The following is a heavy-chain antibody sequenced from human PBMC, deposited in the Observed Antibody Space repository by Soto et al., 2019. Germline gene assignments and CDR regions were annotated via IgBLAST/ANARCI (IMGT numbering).Heavy chain of an antibody. CDR3: ARDKGVPAAYSYYYYYGMDV. CDR2: IIPIFGTA. J-gene: IGHJ6*02. Sequence: QVQLVQSGAEVKKPGSSVKVSCKASGGTFSSYAISWVRQAPGQGLEWMGGIIPIFGTANYAQKFQGRVTITADKSTSTAYMELSSLRSEDTAVYYCARDKGVPAAYSYYYYYGMDVWGQGTTVTVSS. V-gene: IGHV1-69*06. D-gene: IGHD2-2*01. CDR1: GGTFSSYA.